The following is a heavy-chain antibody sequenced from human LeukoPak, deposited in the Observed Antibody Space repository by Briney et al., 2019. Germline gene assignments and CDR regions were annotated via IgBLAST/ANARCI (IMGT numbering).Heavy chain of an antibody. CDR3: ARVLWSRGWVLDP. D-gene: IGHD3-10*01. J-gene: IGHJ5*02. CDR1: GGTFSSYA. Sequence: GASVKVSCKASGGTFSSYAISWVRQAPGQGLEWMGGIIPIFGTANYAQKFQGRVTITADESTSTAYMELSSLRSEETAVYYCARVLWSRGWVLDPWGQGTLVTVSS. CDR2: IIPIFGTA. V-gene: IGHV1-69*13.